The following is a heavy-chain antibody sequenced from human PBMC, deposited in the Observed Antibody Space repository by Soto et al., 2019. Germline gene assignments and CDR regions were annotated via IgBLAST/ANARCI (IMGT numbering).Heavy chain of an antibody. CDR2: IYPDDSEI. CDR3: ASGPALEWLLV. J-gene: IGHJ4*02. D-gene: IGHD3-3*01. Sequence: GESLKISCKGSGYSFITYWINWVRQMPGKGLEWMGIIYPDDSEIRYSPAFQGQVTISVDKSISTAYLQWSSLKASDTAMYYCASGPALEWLLVWGQGTLVTVSS. V-gene: IGHV5-51*01. CDR1: GYSFITYW.